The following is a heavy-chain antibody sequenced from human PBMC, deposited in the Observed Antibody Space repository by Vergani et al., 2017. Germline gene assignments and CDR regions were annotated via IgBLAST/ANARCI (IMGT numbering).Heavy chain of an antibody. J-gene: IGHJ4*02. CDR3: ARTTVTPPFMGDY. CDR2: IIPIFGTA. V-gene: IGHV1-69*01. D-gene: IGHD4-17*01. Sequence: QVQLVQSGAEVKKPGASVKVSCKASGYTFSSYAISWVRQAPGQGLEWMGGIIPIFGTANYAQKFQGRVTITADESTSTAYMELSSLRSEDTAVYYCARTTVTPPFMGDYWGQGTLVTVSS. CDR1: GYTFSSYA.